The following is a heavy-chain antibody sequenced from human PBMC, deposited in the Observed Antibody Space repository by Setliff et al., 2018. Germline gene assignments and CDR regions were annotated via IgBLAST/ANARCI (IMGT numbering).Heavy chain of an antibody. CDR2: IRSKAYGGTP. CDR1: GFTFGDYA. D-gene: IGHD2-2*01. Sequence: PGGSLRLSCTVSGFTFGDYAMNWVRQAPGKGLEWVGFIRSKAYGGTPEYAASVKGRFTISRDDSKAIAYLQMNSLRVEDTAVYYCVRGEMFSTSPRADWGQGTQVTVSS. CDR3: VRGEMFSTSPRAD. V-gene: IGHV3-49*04. J-gene: IGHJ4*02.